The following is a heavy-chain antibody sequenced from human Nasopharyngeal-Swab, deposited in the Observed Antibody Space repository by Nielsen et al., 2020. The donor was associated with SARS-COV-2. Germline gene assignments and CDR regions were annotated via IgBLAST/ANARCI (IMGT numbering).Heavy chain of an antibody. D-gene: IGHD3-22*01. CDR1: GFTFSSYG. V-gene: IGHV3-33*01. CDR2: IWYDGSNK. CDR3: ARRNGYYYDSSGPGLDAFDI. J-gene: IGHJ3*02. Sequence: GESLKISCAASGFTFSSYGLHWVRQAPGKVLEWVAVIWYDGSNKYYADSVKGRFTISRDNSKNTLYLQMNSLRAEDTAVYYCARRNGYYYDSSGPGLDAFDIWGQGTMVTVSS.